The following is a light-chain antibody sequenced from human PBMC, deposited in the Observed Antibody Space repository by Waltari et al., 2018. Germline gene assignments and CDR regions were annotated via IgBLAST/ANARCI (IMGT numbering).Light chain of an antibody. Sequence: VMTQSPVSLSVTLGQAASISCKSSQSLVPVDGNTYLNWFHQRPGQSPRRLIYWVFTRDSGVPDRCRGSGSGSDWTLRISRVEAEDVGVYSGMPGTRRPYTFGQGAQTDIK. V-gene: IGKV2-30*02. CDR1: QSLVPVDGNTY. CDR2: WVF. CDR3: MPGTRRPYT. J-gene: IGKJ2*01.